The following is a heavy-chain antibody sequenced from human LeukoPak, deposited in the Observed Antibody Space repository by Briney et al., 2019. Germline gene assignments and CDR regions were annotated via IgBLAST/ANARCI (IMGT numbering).Heavy chain of an antibody. V-gene: IGHV4-30-2*01. CDR1: GGSISSGGYS. J-gene: IGHJ3*02. CDR2: IFHSGSI. Sequence: SETLSLTCAVSGGSISSGGYSWSWIRQPPGKGLEWIGHIFHSGSIYYNSSLKSRVTISVDRSKNQLSLKLSSVTAADTAVYHCAREPGATTGFDAFDIWGQGTMVTVSS. CDR3: AREPGATTGFDAFDI. D-gene: IGHD1-26*01.